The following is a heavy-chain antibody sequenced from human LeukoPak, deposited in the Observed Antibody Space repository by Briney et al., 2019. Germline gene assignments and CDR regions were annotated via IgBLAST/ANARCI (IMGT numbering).Heavy chain of an antibody. V-gene: IGHV3-49*04. CDR3: TGGIAVAGTFDSFDY. Sequence: LAGGSLRLSCTASGFTFGDYAMSWVRQAPGKGLEWVGFIRSKAYGGTTEYAASVKGRFTISRDDSKSNAYLQMNSLKTEDTAVYYCTGGIAVAGTFDSFDYWGQGTLVTVSS. D-gene: IGHD6-19*01. J-gene: IGHJ4*02. CDR2: IRSKAYGGTT. CDR1: GFTFGDYA.